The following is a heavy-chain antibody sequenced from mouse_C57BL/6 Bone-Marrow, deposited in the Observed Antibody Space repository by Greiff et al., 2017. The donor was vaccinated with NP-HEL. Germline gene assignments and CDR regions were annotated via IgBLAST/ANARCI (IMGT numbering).Heavy chain of an antibody. J-gene: IGHJ3*01. CDR1: GYTFTSYW. CDR3: ASHYYGSRPWFAY. CDR2: IYPGSGST. D-gene: IGHD1-1*01. V-gene: IGHV1-55*01. Sequence: VQLQQPGAELVKPGASVKMSCKASGYTFTSYWITWVKQRPGQGLEWIGDIYPGSGSTNYNEKFKSKATLTVDTSSSTAYMQLRSLTSEDAAVYYCASHYYGSRPWFAYWGQGTLVTVSA.